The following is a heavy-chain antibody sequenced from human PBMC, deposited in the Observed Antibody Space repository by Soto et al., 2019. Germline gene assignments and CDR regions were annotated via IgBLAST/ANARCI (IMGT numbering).Heavy chain of an antibody. J-gene: IGHJ6*02. V-gene: IGHV3-33*01. CDR1: GFTFSSDG. CDR2: IWYDGSNK. CDR3: ARAVDGDYGTVNCYYGMEV. Sequence: QVQLVESGGGVVQLGRALRLSCAASGFTFSSDGMHWVRQAPGKGLEWVAVIWYDGSNKYYADSVKGRFTISRDDSKNTVHLQMNSLRAEETAVYYCARAVDGDYGTVNCYYGMEVWGQGTTVTGSS. D-gene: IGHD4-17*01.